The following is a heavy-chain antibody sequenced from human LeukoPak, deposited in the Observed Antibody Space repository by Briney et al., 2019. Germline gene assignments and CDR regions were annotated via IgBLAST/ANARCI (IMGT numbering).Heavy chain of an antibody. D-gene: IGHD2-2*02. CDR3: ARERCTTAGCDKSFAS. Sequence: ASVKVSCKESGYSFTDYYMHWVRQAPGQGLEWMGWINPKSGDTKYAQKFQGRITMTRDTSISTSYMELSRLRSDDTAVYYCARERCTTAGCDKSFASWRQGTLITVSS. CDR2: INPKSGDT. V-gene: IGHV1-2*02. J-gene: IGHJ4*02. CDR1: GYSFTDYY.